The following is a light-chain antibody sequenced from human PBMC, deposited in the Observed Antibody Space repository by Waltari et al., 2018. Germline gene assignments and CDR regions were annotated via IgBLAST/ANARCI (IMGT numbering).Light chain of an antibody. Sequence: AIRMTQSPSSLSASTGHRVTLTCRASQGISSYLAWYQQKPGKAPKLLIYAASTLQSGVPSRFSGSGSGTDFTLTISCLQSEDFATYYCQQYYSYPPYTFGQGTKLEIK. V-gene: IGKV1-8*01. J-gene: IGKJ2*01. CDR3: QQYYSYPPYT. CDR2: AAS. CDR1: QGISSY.